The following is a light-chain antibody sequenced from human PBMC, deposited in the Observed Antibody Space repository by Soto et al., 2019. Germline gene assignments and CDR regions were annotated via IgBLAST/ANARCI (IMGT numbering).Light chain of an antibody. J-gene: IGKJ4*01. CDR2: GAS. CDR1: QSVSSSY. V-gene: IGKV3-20*01. Sequence: EIVLTQSPGTLSLSPGERATLSCRASQSVSSSYLTWYQQKPGQAPRLLIYGASNRATGIPDRFSGSGSGTDFTLTISRLEPEDFAVYYCQQYGSLLTFGGGTEMDIK. CDR3: QQYGSLLT.